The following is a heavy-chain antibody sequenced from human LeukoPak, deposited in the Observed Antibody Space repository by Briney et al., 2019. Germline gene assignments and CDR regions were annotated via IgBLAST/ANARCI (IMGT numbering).Heavy chain of an antibody. CDR3: ARENLGYCSSTSCFGFDY. Sequence: SETLSLTCTVSGGSISSYYWSWIRQPPGQGLEWIGYIYYSGSTNYNPSLKSRVTISVDTSTNQFSLKLSSVTAADTAVYYCARENLGYCSSTSCFGFDYWGQGTLVTVSS. CDR2: IYYSGST. D-gene: IGHD2-2*01. J-gene: IGHJ4*02. V-gene: IGHV4-59*01. CDR1: GGSISSYY.